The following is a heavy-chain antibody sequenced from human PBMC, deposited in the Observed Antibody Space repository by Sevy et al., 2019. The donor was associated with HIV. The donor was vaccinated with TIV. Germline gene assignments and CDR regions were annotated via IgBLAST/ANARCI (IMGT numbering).Heavy chain of an antibody. J-gene: IGHJ4*02. V-gene: IGHV4-59*01. CDR1: GVYISPYY. CDR3: ARGGPNQHQLDYFDY. Sequence: SETLSLTCTVSGVYISPYYWAWIRQPPGKGLECIGFSGSSNYNPSLKSRVTTSVDTSKNQFSLKLSSVTAADTAIYYCARGGPNQHQLDYFDYWGQGTLVTVSS. CDR2: SGSS. D-gene: IGHD2-2*01.